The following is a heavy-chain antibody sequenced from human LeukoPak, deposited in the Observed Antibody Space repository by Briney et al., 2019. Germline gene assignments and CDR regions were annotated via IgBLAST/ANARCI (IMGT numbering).Heavy chain of an antibody. V-gene: IGHV3-48*02. CDR3: ARAYSSGWYYFDY. CDR2: ISSSSSTI. D-gene: IGHD6-19*01. Sequence: PGGSLKLSCAASGFTFSSYTMNWVRQAPGKGLEWVSYISSSSSTIYYADSVKGRFTISRDNAKNSLYLQMNSLRDEDTAVYYCARAYSSGWYYFDYWGQGTLVTVSS. J-gene: IGHJ4*02. CDR1: GFTFSSYT.